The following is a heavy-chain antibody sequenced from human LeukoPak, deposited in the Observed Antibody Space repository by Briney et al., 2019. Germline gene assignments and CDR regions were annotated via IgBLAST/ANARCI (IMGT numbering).Heavy chain of an antibody. Sequence: GGSLRLSCAASGFSFSSYWMSWVRQAPGKGLEWVVNIRQDGSDKYYVGSVKGRFTISRDNAKNSLYLEMNSLRAEDTALYYCARVSSSMGGATDYWGQGTLVTVSS. J-gene: IGHJ4*02. V-gene: IGHV3-7*01. CDR3: ARVSSSMGGATDY. D-gene: IGHD1-26*01. CDR1: GFSFSSYW. CDR2: IRQDGSDK.